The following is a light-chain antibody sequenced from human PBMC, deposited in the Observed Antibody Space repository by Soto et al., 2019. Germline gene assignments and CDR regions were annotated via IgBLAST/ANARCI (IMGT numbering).Light chain of an antibody. V-gene: IGKV3-15*01. CDR1: QSVSTN. CDR3: QQFQNWPTIT. Sequence: EIVMTQSPATLSVSPGERATLYCRASQSVSTNLAWYQQKPSQPHSLIINGAATRSTGIPARFSGSGSGTEVTPTISSLQSEDFAVYYGQQFQNWPTITFGQGTRLEIK. J-gene: IGKJ5*01. CDR2: GAA.